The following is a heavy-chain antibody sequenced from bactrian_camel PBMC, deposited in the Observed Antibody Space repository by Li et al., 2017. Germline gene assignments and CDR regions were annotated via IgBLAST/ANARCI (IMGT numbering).Heavy chain of an antibody. J-gene: IGHJ6*01. Sequence: VQLVESGGGSVQPGGPLRLSCVASGLTETHGCMGWFRQASGKELEGVATIGSGGGTTYADFVKGRFTILQDTAKNTLYLQMNSLNPEDTSTYYCAAVVGGGYCYLPDPRYSSLGQGTQVTVS. D-gene: IGHD2*01. CDR1: GLTETHGC. CDR2: IGSGGGT. V-gene: IGHV3S67*01. CDR3: AAVVGGGYCYLPDPRYSS.